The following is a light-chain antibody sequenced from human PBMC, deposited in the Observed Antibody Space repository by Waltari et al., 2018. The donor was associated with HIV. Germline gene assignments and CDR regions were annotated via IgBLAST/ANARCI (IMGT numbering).Light chain of an antibody. V-gene: IGKV3-11*01. Sequence: EIVLTQSPDTLSLSPGERATLSCRASQSVRSYLAWYQQKPGQAPRLLVYDPSNRATGIPARFSGSGSGTYFTLTISSLEPEDFAVYYCQQRFKWPNTFGQGTKLEI. CDR3: QQRFKWPNT. CDR2: DPS. J-gene: IGKJ2*01. CDR1: QSVRSY.